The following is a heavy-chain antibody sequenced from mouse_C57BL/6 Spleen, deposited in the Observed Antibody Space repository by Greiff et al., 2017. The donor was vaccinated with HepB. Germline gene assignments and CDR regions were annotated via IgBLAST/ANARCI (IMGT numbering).Heavy chain of an antibody. V-gene: IGHV1-69*01. CDR1: GYTFTSYW. CDR3: ARRVTSYYFDY. D-gene: IGHD2-2*01. CDR2: IDPSDSYT. J-gene: IGHJ2*01. Sequence: VQLQQPGAELVMPGASVKLSCKASGYTFTSYWMHWVKQRPGQGLEWIGEIDPSDSYTNYNQKFKGKSTLTVDKTSSTAYMQLSSLTSEDSAVYSCARRVTSYYFDYWGQGTTLTVSS.